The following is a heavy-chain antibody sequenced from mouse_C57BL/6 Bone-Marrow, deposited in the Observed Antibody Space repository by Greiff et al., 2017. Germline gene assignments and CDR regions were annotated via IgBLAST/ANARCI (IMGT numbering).Heavy chain of an antibody. V-gene: IGHV1-69*01. Sequence: VQLQQPGAELVMPGASVKLSCKASGYTFTSYWMHWVKQRPGQGLEWIGEIDPSDSYTNYNQKFKGKSTLTVDKSSSTAYMQLSSLTSEDCAVYYCARIRDSSGYGWFAYWGQGTLVTVSA. CDR2: IDPSDSYT. J-gene: IGHJ3*01. D-gene: IGHD3-2*02. CDR1: GYTFTSYW. CDR3: ARIRDSSGYGWFAY.